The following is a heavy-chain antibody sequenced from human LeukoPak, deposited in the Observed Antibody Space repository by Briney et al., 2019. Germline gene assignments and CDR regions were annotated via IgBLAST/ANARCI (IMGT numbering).Heavy chain of an antibody. Sequence: GGSLRLSCAASGFTFSSYEMNWVRQAPGKGLEWVSYISSSGSTIYYADSVKGRFTVSRDNAKNSLYLQMNSLRAEDTAVYYCARAVATGLDYWGQGTLVTVSS. V-gene: IGHV3-48*03. CDR2: ISSSGSTI. CDR1: GFTFSSYE. CDR3: ARAVATGLDY. J-gene: IGHJ4*02. D-gene: IGHD5-12*01.